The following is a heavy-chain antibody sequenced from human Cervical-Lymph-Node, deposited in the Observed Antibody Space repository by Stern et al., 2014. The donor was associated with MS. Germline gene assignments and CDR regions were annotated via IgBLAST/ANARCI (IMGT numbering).Heavy chain of an antibody. J-gene: IGHJ6*02. CDR3: ASSVGELTPEAV. CDR1: GGTFSSYA. Sequence: QVQLVQSGAEVKKPGSSVRVSCKASGGTFSSYAISWVRQAPGQGLEWMGGIIPIFGTANYAQKFQGRVTITADDSMSTAYMEVSSLRSEDTAVYYCASSVGELTPEAVWGQGTTVTVFS. D-gene: IGHD3-10*01. CDR2: IIPIFGTA. V-gene: IGHV1-69*01.